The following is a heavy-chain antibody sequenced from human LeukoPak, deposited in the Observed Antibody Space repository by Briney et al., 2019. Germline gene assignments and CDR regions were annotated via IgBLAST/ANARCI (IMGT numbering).Heavy chain of an antibody. CDR3: ATRDDSGGNLVDL. J-gene: IGHJ4*02. D-gene: IGHD3-22*01. Sequence: SETLSLTCTVSGGSICSGSHYWVWVRQPPGKGLEWIGSIYYSGSTYYNSSLESGVTISIDTWKNHCSLRRRALSAADTSVYCCATRDDSGGNLVDLWGQGTLVTVSS. CDR2: IYYSGST. CDR1: GGSICSGSHY. V-gene: IGHV4-39*02.